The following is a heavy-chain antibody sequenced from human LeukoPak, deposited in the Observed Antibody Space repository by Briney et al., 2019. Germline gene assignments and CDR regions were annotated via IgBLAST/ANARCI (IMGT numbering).Heavy chain of an antibody. V-gene: IGHV4-4*07. J-gene: IGHJ5*02. CDR3: ARGSIAAVGTRWFDP. CDR1: AGFISNYY. CDR2: IYTSGST. Sequence: SETLSLTCSVSAGFISNYYWSWIRQPAGKGLEWIGRIYTSGSTNYNPFLQSRVTMSVDTSKNQFSLKVRSVTAADTAVYYCARGSIAAVGTRWFDPWGQGTLVTVSS. D-gene: IGHD6-13*01.